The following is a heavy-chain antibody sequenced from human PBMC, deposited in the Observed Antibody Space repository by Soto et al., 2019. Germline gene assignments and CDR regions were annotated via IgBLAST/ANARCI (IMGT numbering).Heavy chain of an antibody. V-gene: IGHV4-34*01. D-gene: IGHD3-22*01. Sequence: PSETLSLTCAVYGGSFSDYYWSLIRQPPGNDLEWIGEVNHSGSTNYNPSLTSRVTISVDTSKNQFSLKLYSVTAADTAVYYCARGLRAYYDNSGYYYVTNTYFDYWGHGALVTVSS. CDR3: ARGLRAYYDNSGYYYVTNTYFDY. J-gene: IGHJ4*01. CDR1: GGSFSDYY. CDR2: VNHSGST.